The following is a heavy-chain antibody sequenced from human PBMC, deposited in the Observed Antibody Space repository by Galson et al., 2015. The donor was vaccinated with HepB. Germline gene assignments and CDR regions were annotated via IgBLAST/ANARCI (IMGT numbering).Heavy chain of an antibody. CDR1: GFTFSSYA. Sequence: SLRLFCAASGFTFSSYAMSWVRQAPGKGLEWVSAASGSGYSTYYADSVKGRFTISRDNSKNTLSLQMSSLRGEDTAVYYCAKGGASGSYFMDWGQGTLVTVSS. V-gene: IGHV3-23*01. CDR3: AKGGASGSYFMD. D-gene: IGHD1-26*01. CDR2: ASGSGYST. J-gene: IGHJ4*02.